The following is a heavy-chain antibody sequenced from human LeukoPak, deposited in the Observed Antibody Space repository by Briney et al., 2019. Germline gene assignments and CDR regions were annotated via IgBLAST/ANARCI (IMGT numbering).Heavy chain of an antibody. CDR3: ARDYYGSGSYYKPFDY. Sequence: ASVKLSCKASGATFSSYTISWVRQAPGQGLEWMGGIIPIFGTANYAQKFQGRVTITADESTSTAYMELSSLRSEDTAVYYCARDYYGSGSYYKPFDYWGQGTLVTVSS. CDR2: IIPIFGTA. V-gene: IGHV1-69*13. J-gene: IGHJ4*02. D-gene: IGHD3-10*01. CDR1: GATFSSYT.